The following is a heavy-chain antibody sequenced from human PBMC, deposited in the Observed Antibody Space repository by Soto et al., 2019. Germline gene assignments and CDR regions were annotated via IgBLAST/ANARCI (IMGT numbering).Heavy chain of an antibody. CDR3: ARDPGAYCSSTSCYAAWNYYYMDV. CDR2: INSDGSST. Sequence: GGSLRLSCAASGFTFSSYWMHWVRQAPGKGLVWVSRINSDGSSTSYADSVKGRFTISRDKAKNTLYLQMNSLRAEDTAVYYCARDPGAYCSSTSCYAAWNYYYMDVWGKGTTVTVSS. J-gene: IGHJ6*03. CDR1: GFTFSSYW. V-gene: IGHV3-74*01. D-gene: IGHD2-2*01.